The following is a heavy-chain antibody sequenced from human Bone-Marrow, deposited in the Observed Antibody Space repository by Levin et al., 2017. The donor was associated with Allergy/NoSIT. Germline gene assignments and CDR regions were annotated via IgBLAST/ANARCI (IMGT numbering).Heavy chain of an antibody. Sequence: RASVKVSCKASGGTFSSYAISWVRQAPGQGLEWMGGIIPIFGTANYAQKFQGRVTITADESTSTAYMELSSLRSEDTAVYYCARDSPYYDILTGYSPWGQGTLVTVSS. CDR1: GGTFSSYA. J-gene: IGHJ4*02. V-gene: IGHV1-69*13. CDR2: IIPIFGTA. CDR3: ARDSPYYDILTGYSP. D-gene: IGHD3-9*01.